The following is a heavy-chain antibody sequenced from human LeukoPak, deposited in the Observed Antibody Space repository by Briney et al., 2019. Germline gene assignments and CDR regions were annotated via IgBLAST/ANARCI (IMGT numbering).Heavy chain of an antibody. CDR2: ISWNRGSI. D-gene: IGHD3-9*01. Sequence: PGRSLRLSCAASGLTFDDYAMHWLRQAPGKGLAWLSGISWNRGSIGYADSVKGRFTISRDDTTKSLHLKMNSLRAEVMTLHRITKAPIGWLGGSTYLFDSWGQGSLVTVSS. J-gene: IGHJ4*02. CDR3: TKAPIGWLGGSTYLFDS. V-gene: IGHV3-9*03. CDR1: GLTFDDYA.